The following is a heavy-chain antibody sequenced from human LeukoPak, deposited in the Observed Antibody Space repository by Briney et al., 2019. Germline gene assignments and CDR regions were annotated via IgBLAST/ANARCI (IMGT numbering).Heavy chain of an antibody. CDR2: ITPSGST. D-gene: IGHD3-22*01. Sequence: SETLSLTCIVSGGSISNHYWSWIRQPPGKGLEWIGEITPSGSTNYSPSLKSRVSISIDTSKKKLSLRLTSVTAADSAVYYCASSFYYDSRDYWGQGTLVTVSS. V-gene: IGHV4-34*01. J-gene: IGHJ4*02. CDR3: ASSFYYDSRDY. CDR1: GGSISNHY.